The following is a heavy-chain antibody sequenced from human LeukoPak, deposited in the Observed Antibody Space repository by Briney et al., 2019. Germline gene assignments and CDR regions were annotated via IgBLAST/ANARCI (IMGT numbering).Heavy chain of an antibody. CDR3: ARGLYLYSSGWHFDY. J-gene: IGHJ4*02. Sequence: GSLRLSCAASGFTFTNFGMNWVRQAPGKGLEWVSYISSSTTTTHYADSVKGRFTISRDNAKGSLYLQMNSLRDEDTAVYYCARGLYLYSSGWHFDYWGQGTLLTVSS. CDR2: ISSSTTTT. V-gene: IGHV3-48*02. D-gene: IGHD6-19*01. CDR1: GFTFTNFG.